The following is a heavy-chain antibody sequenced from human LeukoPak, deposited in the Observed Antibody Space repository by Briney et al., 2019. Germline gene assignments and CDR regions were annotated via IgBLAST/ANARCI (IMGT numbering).Heavy chain of an antibody. J-gene: IGHJ4*02. CDR1: GFSLTTTGVR. Sequence: SGPALVKPTETLTLTCNFSGFSLTTTGVRVGWIRQPPGKAPEWLVAIYWNDSKYYRPSLQNRVAVTKDTSNTQVVLTMTNMDPVDTATYYCAKYGAGWFFDCWGQGVLVTVSS. CDR3: AKYGAGWFFDC. D-gene: IGHD6-19*01. V-gene: IGHV2-5*01. CDR2: IYWNDSK.